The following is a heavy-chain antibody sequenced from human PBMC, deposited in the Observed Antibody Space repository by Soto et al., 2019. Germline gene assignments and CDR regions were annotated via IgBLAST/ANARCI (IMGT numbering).Heavy chain of an antibody. CDR1: GGSITSYY. Sequence: SETLSLTCSVSGGSITSYYWTWIRQPPGKGLEWIGYIYHSGTTVYNPSLKSRVTMSVDTSKNQFSLELKSLTAADTAIYYCARVVTVTLDYWGQGAPVTVSS. D-gene: IGHD4-17*01. CDR3: ARVVTVTLDY. J-gene: IGHJ4*02. V-gene: IGHV4-59*01. CDR2: IYHSGTT.